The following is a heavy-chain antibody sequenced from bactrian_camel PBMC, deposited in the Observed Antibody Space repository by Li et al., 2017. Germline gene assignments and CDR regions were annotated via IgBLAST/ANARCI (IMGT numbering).Heavy chain of an antibody. Sequence: HVQLVESGGGSVQAGGSLRLSRAVSEYTSCSYTMSWYRQAPGKEREGVAAVSSQGLTTFADSVKGRFNISKDNANNILALQMNSLKPEDTAMYYCALDTTFCTHCRGGYCYTGDEYNYWGQGTQVTVS. CDR1: EYTSCSYT. D-gene: IGHD2*01. CDR3: ALDTTFCTHCRGGYCYTGDEYNY. CDR2: VSSQGLT. J-gene: IGHJ4*01. V-gene: IGHV3S55*01.